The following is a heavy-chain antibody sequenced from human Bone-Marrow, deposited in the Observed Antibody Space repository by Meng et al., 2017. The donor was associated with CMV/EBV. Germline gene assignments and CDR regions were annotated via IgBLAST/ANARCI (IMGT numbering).Heavy chain of an antibody. CDR1: GFTFSDYY. CDR2: ISGSGGST. D-gene: IGHD4-23*01. Sequence: GESLKISCAASGFTFSDYYMSWIRQAPGKGLEWVSAISGSGGSTYYADSVKGRFTISRDNSKNTLYLQMNSLRAEDTAVYYCAKGSVVTTLGDYYYYYGMDVWGQGTTVTVSS. J-gene: IGHJ6*02. V-gene: IGHV3-23*01. CDR3: AKGSVVTTLGDYYYYYGMDV.